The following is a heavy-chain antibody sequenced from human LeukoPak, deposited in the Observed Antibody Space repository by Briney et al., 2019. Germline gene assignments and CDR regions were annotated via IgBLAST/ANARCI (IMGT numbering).Heavy chain of an antibody. V-gene: IGHV3-15*01. CDR1: GFTFSSYS. J-gene: IGHJ4*02. CDR2: IKSKTDGGTA. D-gene: IGHD7-27*01. Sequence: GGSLRLSCTASGFTFSSYSMNWVRQAPGKGLEWVGRIKSKTDGGTAVYAAPVKGRFTISRDDSENTLYLQMNSLKSEDTAVYYCTALLGITATLVYWGQGTLVAVSS. CDR3: TALLGITATLVY.